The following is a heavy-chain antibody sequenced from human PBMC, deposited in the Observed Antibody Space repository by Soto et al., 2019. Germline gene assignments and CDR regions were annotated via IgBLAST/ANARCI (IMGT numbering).Heavy chain of an antibody. J-gene: IGHJ6*02. CDR3: ARGLVMRFLEWSQGMDV. V-gene: IGHV1-46*01. Sequence: ASVKVSCKASGYTFTSYYMHWVRQAPGQGLEWMGIINPSGGSTSYAQKFQGRVTMTRDTSTSTVYMELSSLRSEDTAVYYCARGLVMRFLEWSQGMDVWGQGTTVTVSS. CDR1: GYTFTSYY. CDR2: INPSGGST. D-gene: IGHD3-3*01.